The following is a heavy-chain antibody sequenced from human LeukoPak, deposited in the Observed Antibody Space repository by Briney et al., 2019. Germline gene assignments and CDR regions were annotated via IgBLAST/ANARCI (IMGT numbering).Heavy chain of an antibody. CDR3: ARGGYGDYLYFDY. J-gene: IGHJ4*02. CDR2: IYYSGST. D-gene: IGHD4-17*01. CDR1: GGSISSGGYY. Sequence: SETLSLTCTVSGGSISSGGYYWSWIRQHPGKGPEWIGYIYYSGSTYYNPSLKSRVTISVDTSKNQFSLKLSSVTAADTAVYYCARGGYGDYLYFDYWGQGTLVTVSS. V-gene: IGHV4-31*03.